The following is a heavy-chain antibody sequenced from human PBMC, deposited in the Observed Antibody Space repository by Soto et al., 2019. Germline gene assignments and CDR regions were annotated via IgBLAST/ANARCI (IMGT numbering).Heavy chain of an antibody. CDR3: ARDKEPIGVLMVYALFDY. V-gene: IGHV1-3*01. CDR1: GYTFTSYA. J-gene: IGHJ4*02. D-gene: IGHD2-8*01. CDR2: INAGNGNT. Sequence: GASVKVSCKASGYTFTSYAMHWVRQAPGQRLEWMGWINAGNGNTKYSQKFQGRVTITRDTSASTAYMELSSLRSEDTAVYYCARDKEPIGVLMVYALFDYWGQGTLVTVSS.